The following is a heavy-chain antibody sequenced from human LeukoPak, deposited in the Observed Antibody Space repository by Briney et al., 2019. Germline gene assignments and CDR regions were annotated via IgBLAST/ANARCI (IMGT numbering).Heavy chain of an antibody. CDR2: IYYSGST. V-gene: IGHV4-31*03. CDR3: AKGRPIWFGELSHGAFDI. J-gene: IGHJ3*02. CDR1: GGSISSGGYY. D-gene: IGHD3-10*01. Sequence: SETLSLTCTVSGGSISSGGYYWSWIRQHPGKGLEWIGYIYYSGSTYYNPTLKSRVTITVDTSKNQFSLKLSSVTAADTAVYYCAKGRPIWFGELSHGAFDIWGQGTMVTVSS.